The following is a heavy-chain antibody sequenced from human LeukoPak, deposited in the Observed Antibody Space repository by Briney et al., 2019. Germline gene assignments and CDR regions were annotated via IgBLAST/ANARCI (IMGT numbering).Heavy chain of an antibody. V-gene: IGHV4-61*01. CDR2: IYYSGST. CDR1: GGSVSSGSYH. CDR3: ARSSRYDIFHS. J-gene: IGHJ5*01. D-gene: IGHD3-9*01. Sequence: PSETLSLTCTVSGGSVSSGSYHWSWIRQLPGKGLEWVGYIYYSGSTNYNPSLKSRATISVDTSKNEISLKLSSVTAADTAVYYCARSSRYDIFHSWGQGTLVTVSS.